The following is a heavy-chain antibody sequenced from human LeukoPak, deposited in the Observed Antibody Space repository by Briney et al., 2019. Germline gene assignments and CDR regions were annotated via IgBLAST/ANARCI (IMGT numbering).Heavy chain of an antibody. CDR3: AELGITMIGGV. CDR2: ISSSGSTI. V-gene: IGHV3-48*03. CDR1: GFTFSSYE. J-gene: IGHJ6*04. D-gene: IGHD3-10*02. Sequence: RGSLRLSCAASGFTFSSYEMNWVRQAPGKGLEWVSYISSSGSTIYYADSVKGRFTISRDSAKNSLYLQMNSLRAEDTAVYYCAELGITMIGGVWGKGTTVTISS.